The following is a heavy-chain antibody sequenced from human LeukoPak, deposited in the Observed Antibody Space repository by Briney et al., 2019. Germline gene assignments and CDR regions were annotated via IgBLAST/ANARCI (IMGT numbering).Heavy chain of an antibody. CDR1: GFTFSSEG. Sequence: GGSLRLSCAASGFTFSSEGMSGVRQAPGKGLEWVAAISGSGGSTYYADSVKGLLTISRDNSKNTLYLQMNSLRAEDTAVYYCAREYSSSWVVAFDIWGQGTMVTVSS. J-gene: IGHJ3*02. CDR3: AREYSSSWVVAFDI. V-gene: IGHV3-23*01. CDR2: ISGSGGST. D-gene: IGHD6-13*01.